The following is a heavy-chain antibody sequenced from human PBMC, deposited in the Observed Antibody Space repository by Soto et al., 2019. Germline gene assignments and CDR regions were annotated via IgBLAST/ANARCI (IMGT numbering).Heavy chain of an antibody. CDR1: GFTFSSYA. Sequence: EVQLLESGGGLVQPGGSLRLSCAASGFTFSSYAMSWVRQAPGKGLEWVSAISGSGGSTYYADSVKGRFTISRDNSKNPLYRPMTSMRAADTAVYYCAKDRFDGGWFDPWGQGTLVTVSS. J-gene: IGHJ5*02. CDR2: ISGSGGST. CDR3: AKDRFDGGWFDP. D-gene: IGHD4-17*01. V-gene: IGHV3-23*01.